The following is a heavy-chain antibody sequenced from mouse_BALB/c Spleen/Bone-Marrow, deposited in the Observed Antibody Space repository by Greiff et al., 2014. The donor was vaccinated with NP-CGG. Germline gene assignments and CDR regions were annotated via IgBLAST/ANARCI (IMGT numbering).Heavy chain of an antibody. Sequence: VKLQQSGAELVKPGASVKLSCTASGFNIKDTFMHWMKQRPEQGLEWNGRIDPANGITKYDPKFQGKATITTDTSSNTAYLQLISLTSEDTAVYYCASSGNYEGGAMDYWGQGTSVIVSS. CDR3: ASSGNYEGGAMDY. CDR1: GFNIKDTF. D-gene: IGHD2-1*01. V-gene: IGHV14-3*02. CDR2: IDPANGIT. J-gene: IGHJ4*01.